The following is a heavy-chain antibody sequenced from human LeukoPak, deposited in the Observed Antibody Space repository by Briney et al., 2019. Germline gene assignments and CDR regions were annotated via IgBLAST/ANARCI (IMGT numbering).Heavy chain of an antibody. CDR3: RGSSRTFDY. D-gene: IGHD6-13*01. Sequence: PGGSLRLSCAASGFNFSSNWMSWVRQAPGKGLEWVANIKQDGSEKYYVDSVKGRFTISRDNAKASLYLQMNSLRAEDTAVYYCRGSSRTFDYWGQGALVTVSS. J-gene: IGHJ4*02. V-gene: IGHV3-7*01. CDR2: IKQDGSEK. CDR1: GFNFSSNW.